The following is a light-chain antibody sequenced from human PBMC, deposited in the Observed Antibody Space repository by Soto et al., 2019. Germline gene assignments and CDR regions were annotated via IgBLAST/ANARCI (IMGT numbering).Light chain of an antibody. CDR3: CSYAGSSTYV. CDR2: EGT. V-gene: IGLV2-23*01. Sequence: QSALTQPASVSGSPGQSITISCTGTSSDVGSYNLVSWYQQHPGKAPMLMIYEGTKRPSGVSNRFSGSKSGNTASLTISGLQAEDEADYYCCSYAGSSTYVFGTGTKDTVL. CDR1: SSDVGSYNL. J-gene: IGLJ1*01.